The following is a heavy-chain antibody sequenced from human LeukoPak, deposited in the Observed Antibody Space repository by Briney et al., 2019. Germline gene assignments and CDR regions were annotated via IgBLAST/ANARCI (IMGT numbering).Heavy chain of an antibody. CDR1: GFRLSTSW. V-gene: IGHV3-7*01. CDR2: IKKDGSDK. Sequence: PGGSLRLSCVASGFRLSTSWMTWVRQAPGKGLEWVANIKKDGSDKYYVDSVKGRFTISRDNAKNSLYLQMNSLRVEDTAMYYCAKDREGGSYYYWGQGTQVTVSS. J-gene: IGHJ4*02. D-gene: IGHD1-26*01. CDR3: AKDREGGSYYY.